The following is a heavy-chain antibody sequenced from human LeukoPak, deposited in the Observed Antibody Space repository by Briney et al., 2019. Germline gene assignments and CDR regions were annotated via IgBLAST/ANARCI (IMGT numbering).Heavy chain of an antibody. CDR2: IYSGGNT. J-gene: IGHJ3*02. Sequence: GGSLRLSCAASGFSVSSDYMSWVRQAPGKGLKWVSVIYSGGNTYYADSVKGRFTISRDNSKNTLYLQMNSLRAEDTAVYYCARDRVMGNTMSGGFDIWGRGTMVTVSS. D-gene: IGHD3-10*02. CDR3: ARDRVMGNTMSGGFDI. CDR1: GFSVSSDY. V-gene: IGHV3-53*01.